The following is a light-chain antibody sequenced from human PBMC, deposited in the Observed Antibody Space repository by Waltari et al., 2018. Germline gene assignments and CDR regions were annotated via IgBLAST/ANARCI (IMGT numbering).Light chain of an antibody. Sequence: EIVLTQSPATLSLSPGERATLSCRASQSVSTYLAWYQQKQKPGQDPRLLIYDASNRATGIPARFSGSGSGTDFTLTISGLEPEDSAIYYCQQRSSWPLTFGGGTKVEIK. CDR1: QSVSTY. V-gene: IGKV3-11*01. CDR2: DAS. J-gene: IGKJ4*01. CDR3: QQRSSWPLT.